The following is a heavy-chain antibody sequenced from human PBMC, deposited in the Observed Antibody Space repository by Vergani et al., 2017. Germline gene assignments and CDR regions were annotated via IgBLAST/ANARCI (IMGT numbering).Heavy chain of an antibody. Sequence: QVQLVQSGAEVKKPGASVKVSCKASGYTFTSYGISWVRQPPGQGLEWIGGISAYNGNTNYAQTLQGRVTMTTDTSTSTAYMELRSMRYDDTAVYYWARDPDIVVVPAAPYYCYYYGMDVWGQGTTVTVSS. CDR1: GYTFTSYG. D-gene: IGHD2-2*01. CDR3: ARDPDIVVVPAAPYYCYYYGMDV. J-gene: IGHJ6*02. V-gene: IGHV1-18*04. CDR2: ISAYNGNT.